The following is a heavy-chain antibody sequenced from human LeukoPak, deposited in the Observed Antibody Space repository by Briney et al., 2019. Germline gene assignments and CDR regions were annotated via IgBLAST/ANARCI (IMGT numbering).Heavy chain of an antibody. CDR1: GFTFSSYG. J-gene: IGHJ4*02. CDR2: IWYDGINK. D-gene: IGHD1-1*01. CDR3: ARDGGTAGTNDPLDY. V-gene: IGHV3-33*01. Sequence: PGGSLRLSCAASGFTFSSYGMHWVRQAPGKGLEWVAVIWYDGINKYYADSVKGRFTISRDNSKNTLYLQMNSLRAEDTAVYYCARDGGTAGTNDPLDYWGQGTLVTVSS.